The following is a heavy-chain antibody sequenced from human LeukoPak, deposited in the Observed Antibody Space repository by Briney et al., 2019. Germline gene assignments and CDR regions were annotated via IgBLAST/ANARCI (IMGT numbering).Heavy chain of an antibody. D-gene: IGHD3-16*01. CDR2: IGSSSSYI. CDR1: GFTFSSYS. J-gene: IGHJ6*04. CDR3: ARESIIYYYGMDV. Sequence: PGGSLRLSCAASGFTFSSYSMNWVRQAPGKGLEWVSSIGSSSSYIYYADSVKGRFTISRDNAKNSLYLQMNSLRAEDTAVYYCARESIIYYYGMDVWGKGTTVTVSS. V-gene: IGHV3-21*01.